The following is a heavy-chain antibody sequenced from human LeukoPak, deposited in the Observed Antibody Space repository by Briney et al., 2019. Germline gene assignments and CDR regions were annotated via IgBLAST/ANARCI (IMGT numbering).Heavy chain of an antibody. J-gene: IGHJ5*02. Sequence: ASVKVSCKSSGYTFTGYYMHWVRQAPGQGLEWMGWINPNSGGTNYAQKFHGRVTMTSDTSISTAYMELSRLRSNDTAVYYYSRAIVVVVAAVAAWGQGTVVTVSS. CDR3: SRAIVVVVAAVAA. CDR1: GYTFTGYY. V-gene: IGHV1-2*02. D-gene: IGHD2-15*01. CDR2: INPNSGGT.